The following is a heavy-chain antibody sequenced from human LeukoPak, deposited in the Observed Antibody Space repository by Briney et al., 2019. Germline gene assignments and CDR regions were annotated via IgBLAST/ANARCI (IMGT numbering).Heavy chain of an antibody. D-gene: IGHD3-10*01. J-gene: IGHJ4*02. V-gene: IGHV1-18*04. CDR2: ISPYNGNT. CDR1: GYTFTSYG. Sequence: ASVKVSCKASGYTFTSYGISWVRQAPGQGLEWMGWISPYNGNTNYAQKLQGRVTMTTDTSTSTAYMELRSLRSDDTAVYYCAREGLVWFGESTESFFDYWGQGTLVTVSS. CDR3: AREGLVWFGESTESFFDY.